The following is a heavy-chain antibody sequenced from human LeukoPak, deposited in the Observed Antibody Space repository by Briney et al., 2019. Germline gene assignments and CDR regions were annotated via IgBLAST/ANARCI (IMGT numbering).Heavy chain of an antibody. CDR3: ARRGGGGCYGY. D-gene: IGHD2-21*01. CDR1: GGSIRGYY. J-gene: IGHJ4*02. Sequence: SETLSLTCTVSGGSIRGYYWSWIRQPAGKGLEWIGHIYSTGSTNFNPSLKSRVTMSVDTSKTQFSQKLSSVTAADTAVYSCARRGGGGCYGYWGQGTLVTVSS. V-gene: IGHV4-4*07. CDR2: IYSTGST.